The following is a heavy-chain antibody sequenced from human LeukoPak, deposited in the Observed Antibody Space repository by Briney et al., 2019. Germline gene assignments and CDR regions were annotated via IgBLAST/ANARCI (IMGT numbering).Heavy chain of an antibody. CDR3: ARHLKVTNFLFQH. D-gene: IGHD2-21*02. Sequence: SETLSLTCTVPGGSISSYYWSWIRQPPGKGLEWIGYIYYSGSTNYNPSLKSRVTISVDTSKNQFSLKLSSVTAAVAAVYYCARHLKVTNFLFQHWGQGTLVTVSS. J-gene: IGHJ1*01. CDR2: IYYSGST. CDR1: GGSISSYY. V-gene: IGHV4-59*08.